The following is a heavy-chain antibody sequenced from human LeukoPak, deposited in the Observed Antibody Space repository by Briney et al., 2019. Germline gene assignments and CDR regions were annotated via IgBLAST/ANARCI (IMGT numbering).Heavy chain of an antibody. CDR3: ATRPDIAATGPGWFDP. CDR2: INHSGST. J-gene: IGHJ5*02. D-gene: IGHD6-13*01. Sequence: SQTLSLTCTVSGGSISSGDYYWSWIRQPPGKGLEWIGEINHSGSTNYNSSLKSRVTISVDTSKNQFSLKLNSVTAADTAVYYCATRPDIAATGPGWFDPWGQGTLVTVSS. V-gene: IGHV4-30-4*01. CDR1: GGSISSGDYY.